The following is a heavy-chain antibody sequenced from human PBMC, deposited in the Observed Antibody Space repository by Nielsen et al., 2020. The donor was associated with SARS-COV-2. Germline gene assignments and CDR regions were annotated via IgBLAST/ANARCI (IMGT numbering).Heavy chain of an antibody. CDR3: ARGLIAAAGSLSYYYYGMDV. J-gene: IGHJ6*02. Sequence: WVRQAPGQRLEYLGWISAYDGTTKYAQKVQDRIAMTTDTSTSTAYMELRNLRSDDTAMYYCARGLIAAAGSLSYYYYGMDVWGQGTTVTVSS. V-gene: IGHV1-18*01. CDR2: ISAYDGTT. D-gene: IGHD6-13*01.